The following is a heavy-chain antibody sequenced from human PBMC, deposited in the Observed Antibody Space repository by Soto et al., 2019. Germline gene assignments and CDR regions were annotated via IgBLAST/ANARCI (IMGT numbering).Heavy chain of an antibody. CDR3: AARKDYYDSSGYYPDY. D-gene: IGHD3-22*01. CDR2: IIPIFGTA. V-gene: IGHV1-69*13. CDR1: GGTFSSYA. J-gene: IGHJ4*02. Sequence: SVKVSCKASGGTFSSYAISWVRQAPGQGLEWMGGIIPIFGTANYAQKFQGRVTITADESTSTAYMELSSLRSEDTAVYYCAARKDYYDSSGYYPDYWGQGTLVTVSS.